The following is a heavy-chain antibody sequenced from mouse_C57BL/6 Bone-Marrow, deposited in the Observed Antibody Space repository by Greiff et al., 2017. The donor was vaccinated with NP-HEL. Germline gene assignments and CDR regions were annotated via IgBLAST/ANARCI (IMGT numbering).Heavy chain of an antibody. V-gene: IGHV14-2*01. CDR1: GFNIKDYY. J-gene: IGHJ3*01. CDR3: ARRDGPAWFAY. Sequence: VQLQQSGAELVKPGASVKLSCTASGFNIKDYYMHWVKQRTEQGLEWIGRIDPEDGETKYATKFQGKATITADTSSNTAYLQLSSRTSEDTAVYYCARRDGPAWFAYWGQGTLVTVSA. CDR2: IDPEDGET. D-gene: IGHD2-3*01.